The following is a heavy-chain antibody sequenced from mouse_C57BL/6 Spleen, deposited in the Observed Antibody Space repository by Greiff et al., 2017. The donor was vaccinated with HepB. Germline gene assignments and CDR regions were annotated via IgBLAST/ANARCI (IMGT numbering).Heavy chain of an antibody. CDR1: GYTFTSYW. CDR3: ARSSYYDSLYYCAMDY. Sequence: VQLQQSGTELVKPGASVKLSCKASGYTFTSYWMHWVKQRPGQGLEWIGNINPSNGGTNYNEKFKSKATLTVDKSSSTAYMQLSSLTSEDSAVYDCARSSYYDSLYYCAMDYWGQGTSVTVSS. D-gene: IGHD2-4*01. V-gene: IGHV1-53*01. J-gene: IGHJ4*01. CDR2: INPSNGGT.